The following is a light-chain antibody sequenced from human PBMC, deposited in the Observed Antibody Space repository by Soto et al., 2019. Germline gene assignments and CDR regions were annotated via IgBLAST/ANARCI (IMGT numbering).Light chain of an antibody. CDR1: RSDVGSYKY. J-gene: IGLJ2*01. CDR3: SSYTSSSPLL. CDR2: DVS. Sequence: QSALTQPASVSGSPGQSITISCSGTRSDVGSYKYVSWYQQHPDRAPKLMIYDVSNRPSGVSNRFAGSKSGNTASLTISGLQAEDEADYYCSSYTSSSPLLFGGGTKLTVL. V-gene: IGLV2-14*01.